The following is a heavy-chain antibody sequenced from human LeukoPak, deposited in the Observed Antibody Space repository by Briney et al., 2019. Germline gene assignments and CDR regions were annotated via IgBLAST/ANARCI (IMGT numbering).Heavy chain of an antibody. CDR3: ARAQDYDNSGFADGFDI. Sequence: GGSLRLSCAASGFTFSSYGMHWVRQAPGKGLEWVAVIWYDGRKTYHADSVKGRFTISRDNSKNTLYLQMNSLRAEDTAVYYCARAQDYDNSGFADGFDIWGQGTMVTVSS. CDR2: IWYDGRKT. D-gene: IGHD3-22*01. CDR1: GFTFSSYG. J-gene: IGHJ3*02. V-gene: IGHV3-33*01.